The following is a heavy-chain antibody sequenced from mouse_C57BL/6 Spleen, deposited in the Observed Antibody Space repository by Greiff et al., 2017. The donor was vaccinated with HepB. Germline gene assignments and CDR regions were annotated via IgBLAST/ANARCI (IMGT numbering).Heavy chain of an antibody. CDR1: GYAFSSYW. V-gene: IGHV1-80*01. CDR2: IYPGDGDT. CDR3: ARYGGLGYYGAMDY. Sequence: VQLVESGAELVKPGASVKISCKASGYAFSSYWMNWVKQRPGKGLEWIGQIYPGDGDTNYNGKFKGKATLTADKSSSTAYMQLSSLTSEDSAVYFCARYGGLGYYGAMDYWGQGTSVTVSS. D-gene: IGHD2-3*01. J-gene: IGHJ4*01.